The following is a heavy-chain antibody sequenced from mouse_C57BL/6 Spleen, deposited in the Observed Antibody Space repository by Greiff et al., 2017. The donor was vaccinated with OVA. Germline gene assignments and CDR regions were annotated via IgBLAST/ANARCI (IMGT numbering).Heavy chain of an antibody. V-gene: IGHV2-2*01. Sequence: VKVVESGPGLVQPSQSLSITCTVSGFSLTSYGVHWVRQSPGKGLEWLGVIWSGGSTDYNAAFISRLSISKDNSKSQVFFKMNSLQADDTAIYYCARNIPIITTVMDYWGQGTSVTVSS. CDR1: GFSLTSYG. CDR3: ARNIPIITTVMDY. CDR2: IWSGGST. D-gene: IGHD1-1*01. J-gene: IGHJ4*01.